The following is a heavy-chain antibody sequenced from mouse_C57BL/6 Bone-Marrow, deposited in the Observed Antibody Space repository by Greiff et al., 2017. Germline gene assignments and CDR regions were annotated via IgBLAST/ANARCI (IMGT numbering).Heavy chain of an antibody. J-gene: IGHJ3*01. CDR2: INPSTGGT. CDR3: AREWLLPPAY. Sequence: EVQLQQSGPELVKPGASVKISCKASGYSFTGYYMNWVKQSPEKSLEWIGEINPSTGGTTSNQKFKAKATLTVDKSSSTAYMQLKSLTSEDSAVYYCAREWLLPPAYWGQGTLVTVSA. V-gene: IGHV1-42*01. D-gene: IGHD2-3*01. CDR1: GYSFTGYY.